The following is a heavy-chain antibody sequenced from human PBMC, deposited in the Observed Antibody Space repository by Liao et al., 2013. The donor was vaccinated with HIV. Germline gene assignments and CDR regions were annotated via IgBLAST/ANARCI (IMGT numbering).Heavy chain of an antibody. V-gene: IGHV4-34*11. D-gene: IGHD4-23*01. Sequence: QVQLQQWGAGLLKPSETLSLTCAVYGGSFTENYWSWIRQPPGKRLEWLGYIYYSGSTNYNPSLKSRVTMSVDTSKNQFSLKLISMTAADTAVYYCARGLSRGRWQPKDNYYYQMDVWGKGTTVTVSS. CDR1: GGSFTENY. CDR2: IYYSGST. J-gene: IGHJ6*03. CDR3: ARGLSRGRWQPKDNYYYQMDV.